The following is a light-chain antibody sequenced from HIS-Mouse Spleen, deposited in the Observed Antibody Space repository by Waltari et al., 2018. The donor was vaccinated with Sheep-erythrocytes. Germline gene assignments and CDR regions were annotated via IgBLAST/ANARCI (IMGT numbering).Light chain of an antibody. CDR1: SRDVCGYNY. CDR2: DVS. CDR3: CSYAGSYNHV. Sequence: QSALTQPRSVSGSPGQSVTISCPGTSRDVCGYNYVSWYQQHPGKAPKPLIYDVSQRPSWVPDRFSCSKAGNTASLTISGLQAEDGADYYCCSYAGSYNHVFATGTKVTVL. V-gene: IGLV2-11*01. J-gene: IGLJ1*01.